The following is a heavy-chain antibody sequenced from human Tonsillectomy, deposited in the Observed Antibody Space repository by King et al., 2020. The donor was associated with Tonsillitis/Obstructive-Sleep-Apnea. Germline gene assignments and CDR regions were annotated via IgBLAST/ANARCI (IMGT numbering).Heavy chain of an antibody. CDR2: INHSGST. Sequence: QVQLQQWGAGLLKPSETLSLTCAVYGGSFSGYYWSWIRQPPGKGLEWIGEINHSGSTNYNPSLKSRVTISVDTSKNQFSLKLSSVTAADTAVYYCAGLAYCGGDCLGWFDPWGQGTLVTVSS. J-gene: IGHJ5*02. CDR3: AGLAYCGGDCLGWFDP. V-gene: IGHV4-34*01. D-gene: IGHD2-21*01. CDR1: GGSFSGYY.